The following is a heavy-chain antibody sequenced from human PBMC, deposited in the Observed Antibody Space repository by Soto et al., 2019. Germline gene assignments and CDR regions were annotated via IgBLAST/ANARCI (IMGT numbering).Heavy chain of an antibody. V-gene: IGHV3-21*01. CDR3: ARVAY. CDR2: ISSGSSDT. J-gene: IGHJ4*02. CDR1: GFTFTRYS. Sequence: PGGSLRLSCAASGFTFTRYSMNWVRQAPGKGLEWVSSISSGSSDTWYADSVKGRFIISRDNAQNSLFLQMNTLRPEDTAMYYCARVAYWGPGXQVTVYS.